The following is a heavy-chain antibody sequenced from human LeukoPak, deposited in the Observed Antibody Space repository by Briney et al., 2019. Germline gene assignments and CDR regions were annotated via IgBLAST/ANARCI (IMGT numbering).Heavy chain of an antibody. D-gene: IGHD6-13*01. Sequence: GESLKISCQGSGYRFTSHWIGWVRQMPGKGLEWMGLIYPGDSDIRDSPSFQGQVTMSVDRSSNTAYPQWSSLKASDTAMYFCARRSYSSSWMGAFDIWGQGTMVTVTS. CDR3: ARRSYSSSWMGAFDI. V-gene: IGHV5-51*01. CDR2: IYPGDSDI. J-gene: IGHJ3*02. CDR1: GYRFTSHW.